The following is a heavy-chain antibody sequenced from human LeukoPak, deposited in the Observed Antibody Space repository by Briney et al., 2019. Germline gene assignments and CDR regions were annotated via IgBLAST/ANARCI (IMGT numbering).Heavy chain of an antibody. CDR2: INPNSGGT. CDR3: ARAWRISGSYSGFAY. D-gene: IGHD1-26*01. CDR1: GYTFTGYY. Sequence: ASAKVSCEASGYTFTGYYMHWVRQAPGQGLEWMGRINPNSGGTNYAQKFQGRVTMTRDTSISTAYMELSRLRSDDTAVYYCARAWRISGSYSGFAYWGQGTLVTVSS. V-gene: IGHV1-2*06. J-gene: IGHJ4*02.